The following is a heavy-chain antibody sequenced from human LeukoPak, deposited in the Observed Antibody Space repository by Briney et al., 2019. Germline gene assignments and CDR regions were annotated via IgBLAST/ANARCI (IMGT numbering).Heavy chain of an antibody. V-gene: IGHV3-9*01. J-gene: IGHJ4*02. D-gene: IGHD6-19*01. Sequence: GRSLRLSCAASGFTFDGYAMHWVRQAPGKGLEWVSGISWNSGSIGYADSVKGRFIISRDNAKNSLYLQMNSLRAEDTALYYCAKDIGRGYSSGPGNWGQGTLVTVSS. CDR2: ISWNSGSI. CDR3: AKDIGRGYSSGPGN. CDR1: GFTFDGYA.